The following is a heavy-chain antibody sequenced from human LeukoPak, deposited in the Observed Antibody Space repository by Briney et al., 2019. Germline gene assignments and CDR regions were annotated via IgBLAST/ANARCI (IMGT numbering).Heavy chain of an antibody. V-gene: IGHV4-38-2*02. CDR2: IYHSGST. CDR3: AGPKSGSYKRGLDY. CDR1: GYSISSGYY. Sequence: KPSETLSLTCTVSGYSISSGYYWGWIRQPPGKGLEWIGSIYHSGSTYYNPSLKSRVTISVDTSKNQFSLKLSSVTAADTAVYYCAGPKSGSYKRGLDYWGQGTLVTVSS. D-gene: IGHD1-26*01. J-gene: IGHJ4*02.